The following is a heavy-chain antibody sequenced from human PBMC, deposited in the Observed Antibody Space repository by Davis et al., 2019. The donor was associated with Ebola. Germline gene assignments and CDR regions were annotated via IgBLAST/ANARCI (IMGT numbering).Heavy chain of an antibody. CDR3: AREPRKMAKTNFDY. CDR1: GFSFSDYY. CDR2: ISISSGFT. V-gene: IGHV3-11*06. D-gene: IGHD5-24*01. Sequence: GESLKISCAASGFSFSDYYMSWIRQAPGKGLEWVSYISISSGFTNYADSVKGRFTISRDNAKNSLYLQMNSLRAEDTAVYYCAREPRKMAKTNFDYWGQGTLVTVSS. J-gene: IGHJ4*02.